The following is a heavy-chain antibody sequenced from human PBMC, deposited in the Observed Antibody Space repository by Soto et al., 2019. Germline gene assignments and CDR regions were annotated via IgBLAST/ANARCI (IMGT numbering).Heavy chain of an antibody. Sequence: QVQLVQSGAEVKKPGSSVKVSCKASGGTFSSYAISWVRQAPGQGLEWMGGSIPIFGTADYAQKFQGRVTITADEPTSTAYMELSSLRSEDTAVYYCASHSGSSPEGRYYYGMDVWGQGTTVTVSS. CDR1: GGTFSSYA. CDR3: ASHSGSSPEGRYYYGMDV. J-gene: IGHJ6*02. V-gene: IGHV1-69*12. D-gene: IGHD1-26*01. CDR2: SIPIFGTA.